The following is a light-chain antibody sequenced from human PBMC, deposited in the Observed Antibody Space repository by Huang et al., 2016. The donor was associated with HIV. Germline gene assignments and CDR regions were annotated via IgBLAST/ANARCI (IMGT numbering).Light chain of an antibody. J-gene: IGKJ2*01. CDR3: MQGLQTPYT. CDR2: LGS. V-gene: IGKV2-28*01. CDR1: QSLLRSNGDNY. Sequence: IVMTQSPLSLPATPVAPDFLSCNSSQSLLRSNGDNYLDWYLQKLGQSPQLLIYLGSNRAAGVPDRFSGIGAGKDFTLRISRVETEDVGVYYCMQGLQTPYTFGQGTNLEIK.